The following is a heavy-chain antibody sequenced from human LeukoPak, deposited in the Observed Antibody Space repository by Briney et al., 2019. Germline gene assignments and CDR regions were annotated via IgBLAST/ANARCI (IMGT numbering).Heavy chain of an antibody. CDR3: ARGFLGGTDQYFDS. Sequence: SGGSLRLSCAASGFTFSTYAMNWVRQAPAKGLEWVSTIGGGGATTDYAASAQGPFTTSRDNSKSTLYLQMNSLRAEDTAVYFCARGFLGGTDQYFDSWGQGTLVTVSS. CDR1: GFTFSTYA. J-gene: IGHJ4*02. D-gene: IGHD6-19*01. V-gene: IGHV3-23*01. CDR2: IGGGGATT.